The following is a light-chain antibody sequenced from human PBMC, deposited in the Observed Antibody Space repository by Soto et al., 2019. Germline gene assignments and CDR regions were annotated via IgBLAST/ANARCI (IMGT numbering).Light chain of an antibody. Sequence: QSALTQPPSPSGSPGQSVTISCTGTSSDVGGYNYVSWYQQHPGKAPKFMIYEVSKRPSGVPDRFSGSKSGNTASLTVSGLQADDEADYYCSSYAGSNNPVIFGGGTKVTVL. CDR3: SSYAGSNNPVI. V-gene: IGLV2-8*01. CDR1: SSDVGGYNY. CDR2: EVS. J-gene: IGLJ2*01.